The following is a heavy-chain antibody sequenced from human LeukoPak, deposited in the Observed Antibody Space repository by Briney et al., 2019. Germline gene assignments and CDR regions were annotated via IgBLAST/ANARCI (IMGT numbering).Heavy chain of an antibody. CDR3: ARPNYYYYYMDV. J-gene: IGHJ6*03. V-gene: IGHV4-4*09. CDR1: GGSISSYY. Sequence: SSETLSLTCTVSGGSISSYYWSWIRQPPGKGLEWIGYIYTSGSTNYNPSLKSRVTISVDTSKNQFSLKLSSVTAADTAVYYCARPNYYYYYMDVWGKGTTVTVSS. CDR2: IYTSGST.